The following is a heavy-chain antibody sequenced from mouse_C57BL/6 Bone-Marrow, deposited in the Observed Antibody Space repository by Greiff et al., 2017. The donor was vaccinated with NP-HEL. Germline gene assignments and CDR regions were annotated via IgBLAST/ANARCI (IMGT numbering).Heavy chain of an antibody. CDR3: ASYYYGSSPHWYFDV. V-gene: IGHV5-6*01. Sequence: EVHLVESGGDLVKPGGSLKLSCAASGFTFSSYGMSWVRQTPDKRLEWVATISSGGSYTYYPDSVKGRFTISRDNAKNTLYLQMSSLKSEDTAMYYCASYYYGSSPHWYFDVWGTGTTVTVSS. CDR1: GFTFSSYG. J-gene: IGHJ1*03. D-gene: IGHD1-1*01. CDR2: ISSGGSYT.